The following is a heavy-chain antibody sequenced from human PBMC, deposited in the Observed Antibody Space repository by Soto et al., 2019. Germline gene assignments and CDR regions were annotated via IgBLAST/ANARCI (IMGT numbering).Heavy chain of an antibody. CDR1: GYTFTNYD. J-gene: IGHJ6*02. Sequence: GASVKVSCKASGYTFTNYDINWVRQAPGQGLEWMGWISTHTGNTNYAQKLQGRVTMTTDTSTSTAYMELRSLRSDDTAVYYCARGYYYGSGRPTPGGMDVWGQGTTVTVSS. CDR3: ARGYYYGSGRPTPGGMDV. V-gene: IGHV1-18*01. D-gene: IGHD3-10*01. CDR2: ISTHTGNT.